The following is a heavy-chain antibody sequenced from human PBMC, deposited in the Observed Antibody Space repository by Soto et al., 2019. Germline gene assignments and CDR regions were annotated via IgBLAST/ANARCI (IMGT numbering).Heavy chain of an antibody. V-gene: IGHV4-39*07. D-gene: IGHD3-10*01. Sequence: ASDTLSLTCTVSGGSISSSSYYWGWIRQPPGKGLEWIGSIYYSGSTNYNPSLKSRVTISVDTSKNQFSLKLSSVTAADTAVYYCARNYYGSGSPADYWGQGTLVTVSS. CDR3: ARNYYGSGSPADY. CDR2: IYYSGST. CDR1: GGSISSSSYY. J-gene: IGHJ4*02.